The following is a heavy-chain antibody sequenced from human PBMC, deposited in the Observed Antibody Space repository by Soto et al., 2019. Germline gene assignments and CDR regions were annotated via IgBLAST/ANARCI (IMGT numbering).Heavy chain of an antibody. V-gene: IGHV4-31*03. CDR3: AREGGIVGATAADY. D-gene: IGHD1-26*01. Sequence: QVQLQESGPGLVKPSQTLSLTCTVSGGSISSGGYYWSWIRQHPGKGLEWIGYINYSGSTYYNPSLKSRVTISVDTSKNQFSLKLSSVPAADTAVYYCAREGGIVGATAADYWGQGTLVTVSS. J-gene: IGHJ4*02. CDR2: INYSGST. CDR1: GGSISSGGYY.